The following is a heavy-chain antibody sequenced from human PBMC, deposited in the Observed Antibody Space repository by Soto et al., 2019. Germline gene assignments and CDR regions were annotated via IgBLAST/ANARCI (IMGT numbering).Heavy chain of an antibody. Sequence: SPTLSLTCAISGDSVSSNSAAWNWIRQSPSRGLEWLGRTYYRSKWYNDYAVSVKSRITINPDTSKNQFSLQLNSVTPEDTAVYYCARENTIFGVVTSFDYWGQGTLVTVSS. CDR3: ARENTIFGVVTSFDY. J-gene: IGHJ4*02. V-gene: IGHV6-1*01. CDR2: TYYRSKWYN. CDR1: GDSVSSNSAA. D-gene: IGHD3-3*01.